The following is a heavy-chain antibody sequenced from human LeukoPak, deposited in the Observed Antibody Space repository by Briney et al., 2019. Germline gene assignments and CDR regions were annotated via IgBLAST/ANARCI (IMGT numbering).Heavy chain of an antibody. CDR3: ARLAMTTNLDYYFDF. Sequence: GGSLRLSCTASGFTVSSNYMTWVRQAPGQGLEWVAGIYSGGSTFYADSVKGRFTISRDNSKNTLYLQMNSLRAEYTAVYYCARLAMTTNLDYYFDFWGQGTLVTVSS. D-gene: IGHD4/OR15-4a*01. CDR1: GFTVSSNY. CDR2: IYSGGST. J-gene: IGHJ4*02. V-gene: IGHV3-66*04.